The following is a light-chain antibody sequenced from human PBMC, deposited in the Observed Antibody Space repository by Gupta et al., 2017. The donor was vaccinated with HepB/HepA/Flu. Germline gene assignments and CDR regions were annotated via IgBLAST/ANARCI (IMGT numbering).Light chain of an antibody. CDR1: RSNIGSTT. V-gene: IGLV1-44*01. Sequence: QSVLTQPPSASGTPGQTFTMSCSGSRSNIGSTTVNWYQQVPGTAPKLIIFQKNQRPSGVPDRFSGSKSGNSASLTITGLQSEDEADYYWATWADSMSLLVFGGGTTLTVL. CDR2: QKN. CDR3: ATWADSMSLLV. J-gene: IGLJ2*01.